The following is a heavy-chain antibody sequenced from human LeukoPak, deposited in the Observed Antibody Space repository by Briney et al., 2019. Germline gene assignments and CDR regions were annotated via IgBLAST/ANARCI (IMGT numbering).Heavy chain of an antibody. CDR1: GITFSTYW. Sequence: GGSLRLSCAGSGITFSTYWMHWVRQAPGKGLVWVSRINSEGSTISYADSVKGRFTISRDNAKNSLYLQMNSLRAEDTAVYYCARDQRLRFLEWFSPHGMDVWGQGTTVTVSS. J-gene: IGHJ6*02. CDR2: INSEGSTI. V-gene: IGHV3-74*01. D-gene: IGHD3-3*01. CDR3: ARDQRLRFLEWFSPHGMDV.